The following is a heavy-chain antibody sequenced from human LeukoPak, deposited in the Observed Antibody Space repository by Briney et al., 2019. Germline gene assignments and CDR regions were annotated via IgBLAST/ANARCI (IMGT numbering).Heavy chain of an antibody. D-gene: IGHD2/OR15-2a*01. CDR1: GGSFSGYY. CDR3: ARVGSMNLDY. Sequence: PSETLSLTCAVYGGSFSGYYWSWIRQPPGKGLEWIGEINHSGSTNYNPSLKSRVTISVDTSKNQFSLKLSSVTAADTAVYYCARVGSMNLDYWGQGTLVTVSS. J-gene: IGHJ4*02. CDR2: INHSGST. V-gene: IGHV4-34*01.